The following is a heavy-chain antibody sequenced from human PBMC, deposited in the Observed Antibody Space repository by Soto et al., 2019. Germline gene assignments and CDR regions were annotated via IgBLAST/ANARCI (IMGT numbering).Heavy chain of an antibody. CDR3: ARDGTTSYYDILTGTPESGSGPYYYYGMDV. CDR2: IIPIFGTA. V-gene: IGHV1-69*13. CDR1: GYTFTSYG. Sequence: SVKVSCKASGYTFTSYGISWVRQAPGQGPEWMGGIIPIFGTANYAQKFQGRVTITADESTSTAYMELSSLRSEDTAVYYCARDGTTSYYDILTGTPESGSGPYYYYGMDVWGQGTTVTAP. J-gene: IGHJ6*02. D-gene: IGHD3-9*01.